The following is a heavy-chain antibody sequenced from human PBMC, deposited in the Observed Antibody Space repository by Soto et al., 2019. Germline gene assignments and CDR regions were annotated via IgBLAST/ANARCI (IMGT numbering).Heavy chain of an antibody. CDR3: AARPLGYCSGGSCYGY. CDR1: GFTFTSSA. CDR2: IVVGSGNT. J-gene: IGHJ4*02. V-gene: IGHV1-58*02. Sequence: GASVKVSCKASGFTFTSSAMQWVRQARGQRLEWIGWIVVGSGNTNYAQKFQERVTITRDMSTSTAYMELSSLRSEDTAVYYCAARPLGYCSGGSCYGYWGQGTLVTVSS. D-gene: IGHD2-15*01.